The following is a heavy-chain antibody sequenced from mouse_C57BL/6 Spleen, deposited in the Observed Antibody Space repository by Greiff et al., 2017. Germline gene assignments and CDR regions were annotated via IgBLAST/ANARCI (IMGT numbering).Heavy chain of an antibody. V-gene: IGHV1-64*01. Sequence: QVQLQQSGAELVKPGASVKLSCKASGYTFTSYWMHWVKQRPGQGLEWIGMIHPNSGSTNYNEKFKSKATLTLDKSSSTAYMQLSSLTSEDSAVYYCARLLSAFDYWGQGTTLTVSS. CDR2: IHPNSGST. CDR3: ARLLSAFDY. J-gene: IGHJ2*01. CDR1: GYTFTSYW. D-gene: IGHD2-1*01.